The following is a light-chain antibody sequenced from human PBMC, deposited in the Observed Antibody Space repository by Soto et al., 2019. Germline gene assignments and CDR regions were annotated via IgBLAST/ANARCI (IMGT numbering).Light chain of an antibody. Sequence: EIVMTQSPATLSVSPGERATLSCRASQSVSSNLAWYQQKPGQAPRLLIYGASTRATGIPARFSGSGSGTEFTLTISSLPSEYFAVYYCQQNNNWPPLTFGGGTKVEIK. CDR1: QSVSSN. CDR2: GAS. V-gene: IGKV3-15*01. J-gene: IGKJ4*01. CDR3: QQNNNWPPLT.